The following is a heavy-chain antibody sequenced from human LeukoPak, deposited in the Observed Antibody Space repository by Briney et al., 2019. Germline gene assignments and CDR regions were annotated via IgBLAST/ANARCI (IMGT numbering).Heavy chain of an antibody. CDR2: IGSGTTYT. CDR1: GFTISNYG. V-gene: IGHV3-21*01. CDR3: ARDRTDVVAVPPNWFDP. Sequence: KPGGSLRLSCAASGFTISNYGMTWVRQAPGKGLEWVSSIGSGTTYTFYADSLKGRFTISRDNTKNSLHLQMNSLRAEDTAVYFCARDRTDVVAVPPNWFDPWGQGTLVIVSS. J-gene: IGHJ5*02. D-gene: IGHD3/OR15-3a*01.